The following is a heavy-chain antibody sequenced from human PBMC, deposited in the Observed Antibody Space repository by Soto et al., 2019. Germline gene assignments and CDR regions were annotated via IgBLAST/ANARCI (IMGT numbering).Heavy chain of an antibody. CDR1: GGSSSSGGYY. Sequence: SETLSLTCTVSGGSSSSGGYYWSWIRQHPGKGLEWIGYIHYSGSTYYNPSLKSRVTILVDTANNHFFLKLRSVTAADTAVYYCARNRYGRAWFDTWGPGTLVTVSS. CDR2: IHYSGST. V-gene: IGHV4-31*03. D-gene: IGHD1-26*01. CDR3: ARNRYGRAWFDT. J-gene: IGHJ5*02.